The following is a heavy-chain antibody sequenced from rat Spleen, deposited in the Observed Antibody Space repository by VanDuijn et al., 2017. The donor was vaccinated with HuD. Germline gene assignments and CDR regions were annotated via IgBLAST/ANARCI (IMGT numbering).Heavy chain of an antibody. Sequence: EVQLVESGGGLVQPGRSLKLSCAALGFTFSNYYMAWVRQAPTKGLEWVASISTGGGNTYYRDSVKGRFTISRDNAKNTLYLQMDSLRSEDTATYYCARQVLTRDYFDYWGQGVMVTVSS. D-gene: IGHD1-3*01. CDR1: GFTFSNYY. J-gene: IGHJ2*01. CDR3: ARQVLTRDYFDY. V-gene: IGHV5-25*01. CDR2: ISTGGGNT.